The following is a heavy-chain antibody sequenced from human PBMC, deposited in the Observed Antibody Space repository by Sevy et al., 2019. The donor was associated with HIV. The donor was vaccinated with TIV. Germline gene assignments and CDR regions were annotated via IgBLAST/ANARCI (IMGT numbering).Heavy chain of an antibody. Sequence: SETLSLTCTVSGGSISSGSYYWSWIRQPAGKGLEWIGRIYTSGSTNYNPSLKSRVTMSVDTSKNKFSLKLSSVTAADTAVYYCARDAGTIPEDAFDIWGQGTMVTVSS. J-gene: IGHJ3*02. D-gene: IGHD1-1*01. V-gene: IGHV4-61*02. CDR3: ARDAGTIPEDAFDI. CDR1: GGSISSGSYY. CDR2: IYTSGST.